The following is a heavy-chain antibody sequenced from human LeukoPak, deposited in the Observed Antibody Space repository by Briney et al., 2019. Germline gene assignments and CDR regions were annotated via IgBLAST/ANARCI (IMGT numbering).Heavy chain of an antibody. Sequence: TSETLSLTCTVSGGSISSYYWSWIRQPPGKGLEWIGYIYYSGSTNYNPSLKSRVTISVDTSKNQFSLKLSSVTAADTAVYYCARAPRMVRGNFDYWGQGTLVTVSS. CDR3: ARAPRMVRGNFDY. J-gene: IGHJ4*02. D-gene: IGHD3-10*01. V-gene: IGHV4-59*12. CDR1: GGSISSYY. CDR2: IYYSGST.